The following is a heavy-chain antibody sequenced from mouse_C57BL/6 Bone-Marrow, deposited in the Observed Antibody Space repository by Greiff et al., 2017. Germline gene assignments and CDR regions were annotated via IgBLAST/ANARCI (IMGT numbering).Heavy chain of an antibody. CDR2: INPYNGGT. CDR3: ARRAYYYGSSYPFAY. Sequence: VQLKQSGPVLVKPGASVKMSCKASGYTFTDYYMNWVKQSHGKGLEWIGVINPYNGGTSYNQKFKGKATLTVDKSSSTAYMELNSLTSEDSAVYYCARRAYYYGSSYPFAYWGQGTLVTVSA. D-gene: IGHD1-1*01. V-gene: IGHV1-19*01. CDR1: GYTFTDYY. J-gene: IGHJ3*01.